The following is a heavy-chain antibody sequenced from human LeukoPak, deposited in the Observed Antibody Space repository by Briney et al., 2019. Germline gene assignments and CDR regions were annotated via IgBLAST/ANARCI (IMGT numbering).Heavy chain of an antibody. V-gene: IGHV4-34*01. CDR2: IHHGGST. CDR1: DGSFSDYY. CDR3: GRGRDYNWSY. J-gene: IGHJ4*02. Sequence: SETLSLTCTVHDGSFSDYYWSWIRQPPGKGLEWIGEIHHGGSTKYNPSLKSRVTISADTSKNQFSLKLTSVTAADTAVYYCGRGRDYNWSYWGQGTLVTVSS. D-gene: IGHD1-20*01.